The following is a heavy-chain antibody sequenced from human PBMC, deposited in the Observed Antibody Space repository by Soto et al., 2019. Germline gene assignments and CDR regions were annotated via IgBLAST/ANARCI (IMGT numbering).Heavy chain of an antibody. Sequence: QVQLVQSGAEVKKPGASVKVSCKASGYTFTSYDINWVRQATGQGLEWMGWMNPNSGNTGYAQKFQGRVTMTRNTSXSXXYMELSSLRSEDTAVYYCARGGYSSSRPGVFRLDVWGQGTTVTVSS. CDR2: MNPNSGNT. V-gene: IGHV1-8*01. D-gene: IGHD6-13*01. CDR3: ARGGYSSSRPGVFRLDV. J-gene: IGHJ6*02. CDR1: GYTFTSYD.